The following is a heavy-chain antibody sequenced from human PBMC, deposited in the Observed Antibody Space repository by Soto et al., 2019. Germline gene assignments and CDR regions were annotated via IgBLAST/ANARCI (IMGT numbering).Heavy chain of an antibody. Sequence: GGSLRLSCAASGFTFSSYSMNWVRQAPGKGLEWVSSISSSSSYIYYADSVKGRFTISRDNAKNSLYLQMNSLRAEDTAVYYCARTKNINWNSDAFDIWGQGTMVTVSS. V-gene: IGHV3-21*01. D-gene: IGHD1-1*01. CDR1: GFTFSSYS. CDR3: ARTKNINWNSDAFDI. J-gene: IGHJ3*02. CDR2: ISSSSSYI.